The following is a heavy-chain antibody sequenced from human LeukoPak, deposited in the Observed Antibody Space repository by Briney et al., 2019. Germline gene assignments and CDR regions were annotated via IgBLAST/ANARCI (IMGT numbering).Heavy chain of an antibody. CDR2: INPNNGGT. CDR1: GYTFTGYF. V-gene: IGHV1-2*02. CDR3: ARDHYHKIHSVMVTAPDY. Sequence: ASVKVSCKASGYTFTGYFIHWVRQAPGQGLEWMGWINPNNGGTKYAQKFQDRVTMTRDTSISTAYMELSRLRSEDTAVYYCARDHYHKIHSVMVTAPDYWGQGTLVIVSS. D-gene: IGHD2-21*02. J-gene: IGHJ4*02.